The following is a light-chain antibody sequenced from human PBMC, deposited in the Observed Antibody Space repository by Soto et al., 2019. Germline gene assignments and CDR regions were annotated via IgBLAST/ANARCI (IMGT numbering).Light chain of an antibody. CDR2: GNG. Sequence: QSVLTQPPSGSGAPGQRVTISCSGTSSSIGAGYEVHWYHQLPGTAPKLVVSGNGNRPSGVPDRLSASKSGTSASLAITGLQAEDEGHYYCQSYDKSLTAYVFGTGTKVIVL. V-gene: IGLV1-40*01. CDR3: QSYDKSLTAYV. J-gene: IGLJ1*01. CDR1: SSSIGAGYE.